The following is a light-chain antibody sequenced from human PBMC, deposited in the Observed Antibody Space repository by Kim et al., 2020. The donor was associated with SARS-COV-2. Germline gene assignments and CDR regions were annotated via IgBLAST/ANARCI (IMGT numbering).Light chain of an antibody. CDR3: QTWDTGIGV. CDR2: LNSDGSH. V-gene: IGLV4-69*01. CDR1: SGHSSYA. J-gene: IGLJ3*02. Sequence: QLVLTQSPSASASLGASVTLTCTLSSGHSSYAIAWHQQQPEKGPRYLMKLNSDGSHNKGDGIPDRFSGSSSGAERYLTISSLQSEDEADYYCQTWDTGIGVFGGRTQLTVL.